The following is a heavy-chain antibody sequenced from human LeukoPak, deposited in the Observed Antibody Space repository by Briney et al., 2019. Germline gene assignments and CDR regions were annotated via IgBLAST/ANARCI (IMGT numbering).Heavy chain of an antibody. V-gene: IGHV3-53*01. J-gene: IGHJ4*02. CDR1: GFTVSSNY. CDR3: ARSKGAGYYYGSGSPPRFDY. D-gene: IGHD3-10*01. CDR2: IYSGGST. Sequence: PGGSLRLSCAASGFTVSSNYMSWVRQAPGKGLEWVSVIYSGGSTYCADSVKGRFTISRDNSKNTLYLQMNSLRAEDTAVYYCARSKGAGYYYGSGSPPRFDYRGQGTLVTVSS.